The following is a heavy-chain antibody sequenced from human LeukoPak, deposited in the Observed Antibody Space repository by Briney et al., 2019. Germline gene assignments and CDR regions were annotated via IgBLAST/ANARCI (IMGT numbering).Heavy chain of an antibody. J-gene: IGHJ4*02. Sequence: SETLSLTCTVSGGSISSSSYYWGWIRQPPGKGLEWIGRIYYSGSTYYNPSLKSRVTISVDTSKNQFSLKLSSVTAADTAVYYCARDRRYDFWSGYYTGGTFDYWGQGTLVTVSS. CDR1: GGSISSSSYY. CDR3: ARDRRYDFWSGYYTGGTFDY. CDR2: IYYSGST. D-gene: IGHD3-3*01. V-gene: IGHV4-39*07.